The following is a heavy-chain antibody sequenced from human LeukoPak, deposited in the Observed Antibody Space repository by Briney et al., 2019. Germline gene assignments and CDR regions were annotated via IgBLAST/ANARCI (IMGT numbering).Heavy chain of an antibody. CDR3: AKADEMNMDY. J-gene: IGHJ4*02. CDR2: IGGSGSRT. V-gene: IGHV3-23*01. Sequence: GGSLRLSCVASGFPFSSYAMTWVRQAPGKGLEWVSAIGGSGSRTYSADSVKGRFTIYRDNSKNTLYLQMNSLRAEDTAVYYCAKADEMNMDYWGQGTLVTVSS. CDR1: GFPFSSYA. D-gene: IGHD2/OR15-2a*01.